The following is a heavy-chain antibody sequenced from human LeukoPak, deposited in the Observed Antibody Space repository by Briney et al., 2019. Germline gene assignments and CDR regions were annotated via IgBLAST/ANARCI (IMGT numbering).Heavy chain of an antibody. J-gene: IGHJ4*02. CDR1: GGSISSYY. CDR2: IYYSGST. Sequence: SETLSLTCTVSGGSISSYYWSWIRQPPGKGLEGIGYIYYSGSTNYNPSLKSRVTISVDTSKNQFSLKLSSVTAADTAVYYCARLGAGSSSWYADYWGQGTLVTVSS. D-gene: IGHD6-13*01. CDR3: ARLGAGSSSWYADY. V-gene: IGHV4-59*08.